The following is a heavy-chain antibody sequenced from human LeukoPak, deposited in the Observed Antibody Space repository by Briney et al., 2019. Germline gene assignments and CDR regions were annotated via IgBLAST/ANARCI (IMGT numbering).Heavy chain of an antibody. V-gene: IGHV1-18*01. CDR3: ARFWTGYLPDY. D-gene: IGHD3/OR15-3a*01. CDR2: ISTYNGNT. J-gene: IGHJ4*02. CDR1: GYTFTTYA. Sequence: GASVKVSCKASGYTFTTYAVSWVRQAPGQGLEWMGWISTYNGNTEYVKSLQGRVTITTDTSSSTAYMELRGLKSDDTAVYYCARFWTGYLPDYWGQGTLVTVSS.